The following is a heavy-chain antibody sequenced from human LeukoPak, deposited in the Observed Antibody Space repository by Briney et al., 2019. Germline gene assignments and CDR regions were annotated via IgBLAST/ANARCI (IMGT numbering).Heavy chain of an antibody. CDR1: GGSISSGGYY. D-gene: IGHD4-11*01. CDR3: ARNPYSNYAVLFDY. Sequence: SQTLSLTCTVSGGSISSGGYYWSWIRQHPGKGLEWIGYIYYSGSTYYNPSLKSRVTISVDTSKNQFSLKLSSVTAADTAVYYCARNPYSNYAVLFDYWGQGTLVTVSS. J-gene: IGHJ4*02. CDR2: IYYSGST. V-gene: IGHV4-31*03.